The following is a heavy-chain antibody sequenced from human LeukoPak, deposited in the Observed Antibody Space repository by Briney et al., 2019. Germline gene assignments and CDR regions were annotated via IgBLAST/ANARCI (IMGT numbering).Heavy chain of an antibody. Sequence: PGGSLRLSCAASGFTFSSYGMHWVRQAPGKGLEWVAFVSPDGREEYYVGSVKGRFTISRDNSKNTLYLQMGSLRLDDTAIYYCARQASALRYHYNYLDVWGNGATVTVSS. D-gene: IGHD2-2*01. CDR2: VSPDGREE. J-gene: IGHJ6*03. CDR1: GFTFSSYG. CDR3: ARQASALRYHYNYLDV. V-gene: IGHV3-30*12.